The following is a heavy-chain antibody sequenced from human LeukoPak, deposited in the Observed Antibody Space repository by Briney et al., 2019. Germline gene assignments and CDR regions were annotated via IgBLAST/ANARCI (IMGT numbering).Heavy chain of an antibody. CDR1: GFTFSDFS. CDR2: ISYSSGTI. CDR3: ATIRSSDGSLPIDY. Sequence: PGGSLRLSCAASGFTFSDFSMNWVRQAPGKGLEWLSYISYSSGTIWYADSVKGRFTSSRDNAKNSLYLQMNSLRDEDTAVYHCATIRSSDGSLPIDYWGQGTLVTVSS. J-gene: IGHJ4*02. V-gene: IGHV3-48*02. D-gene: IGHD2-15*01.